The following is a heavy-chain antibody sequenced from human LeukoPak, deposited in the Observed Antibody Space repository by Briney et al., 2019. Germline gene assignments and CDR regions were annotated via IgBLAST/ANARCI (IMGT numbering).Heavy chain of an antibody. J-gene: IGHJ6*02. CDR3: AREDPYCGGDCPSYGMDV. CDR2: ISSSSSYI. Sequence: GGSLRLSCAASGFTFSSHSMNWVRQAPGKGLEWVSSISSSSSYIYYADSVKGRFTISRDNAKNSLYLQMNSLRAEDTAVYYCAREDPYCGGDCPSYGMDVWGQGTTVTVSS. D-gene: IGHD2-21*02. V-gene: IGHV3-21*01. CDR1: GFTFSSHS.